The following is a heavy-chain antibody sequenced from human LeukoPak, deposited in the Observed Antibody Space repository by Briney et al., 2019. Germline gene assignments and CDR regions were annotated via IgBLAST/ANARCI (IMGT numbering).Heavy chain of an antibody. Sequence: GGSLTLSCAASGFTFSSYSMNWVRQAPGKGLEWVSSISSSSSYIYYADSVKGRFTISRDNAKNSLYLQMNSLRAEDTAVYYCAGDCSSTSCRPYWGQGTLVTVSS. CDR2: ISSSSSYI. V-gene: IGHV3-21*01. D-gene: IGHD2-2*01. CDR3: AGDCSSTSCRPY. CDR1: GFTFSSYS. J-gene: IGHJ4*02.